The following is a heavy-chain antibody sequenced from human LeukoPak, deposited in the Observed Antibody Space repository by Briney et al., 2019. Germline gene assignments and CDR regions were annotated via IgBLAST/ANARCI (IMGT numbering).Heavy chain of an antibody. CDR3: ARGRVADY. CDR2: ISSSSSYI. CDR1: GFTFSSYA. J-gene: IGHJ4*02. V-gene: IGHV3-21*01. Sequence: GGSLRLSCAASGFTFSSYAMSWVRQAPGKGLEWVSSISSSSSYIYYADSMKGRFTISRDNAKNSLYLQMNSLRAEDTAVYYCARGRVADYWGQGTLVTVSS.